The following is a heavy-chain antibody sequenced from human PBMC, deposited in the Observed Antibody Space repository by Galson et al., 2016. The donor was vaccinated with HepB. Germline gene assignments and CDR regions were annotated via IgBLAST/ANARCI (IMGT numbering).Heavy chain of an antibody. CDR3: ARDAYTSSSERRNSYYGLDV. CDR1: GGSISSGGYY. Sequence: PLSLTCTVSGGSISSGGYYWSWIRQRPGKGLEWIGYIYYSGSTYYNPSLKSRVTMSVDTSKNQFSLKLSSVTAADTAVYYCARDAYTSSSERRNSYYGLDVWGQGATVTVSS. CDR2: IYYSGST. V-gene: IGHV4-31*03. D-gene: IGHD6-13*01. J-gene: IGHJ6*02.